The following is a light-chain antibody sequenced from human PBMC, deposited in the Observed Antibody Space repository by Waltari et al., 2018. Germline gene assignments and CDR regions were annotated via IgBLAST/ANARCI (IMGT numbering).Light chain of an antibody. CDR2: KAS. CDR1: QSVSNW. J-gene: IGKJ3*01. V-gene: IGKV1-5*03. CDR3: QQSYSAPH. Sequence: ASVGDRVTITCRASQSVSNWLAWYQQKPGKAPNLLIYKASSLESGVPSRFSGSGSGTDFTLTISSLQPEDFATYYCQQSYSAPHFGPGTKVDIK.